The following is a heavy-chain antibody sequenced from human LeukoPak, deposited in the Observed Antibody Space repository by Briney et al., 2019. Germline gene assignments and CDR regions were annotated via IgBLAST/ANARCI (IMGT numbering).Heavy chain of an antibody. CDR2: ISWDGGST. J-gene: IGHJ6*03. D-gene: IGHD2-2*01. Sequence: GGSLRLSCAASGSTFDDYAMHCVRQAPGKGLEWVSLISWDGGSTYYADSVKGRFTISRDNSKNSLYLQMNSLRAEDTALYYCAKDRGSSYCSSTSCYYYYYMDVWGKGTTVTVSS. CDR3: AKDRGSSYCSSTSCYYYYYMDV. V-gene: IGHV3-43D*04. CDR1: GSTFDDYA.